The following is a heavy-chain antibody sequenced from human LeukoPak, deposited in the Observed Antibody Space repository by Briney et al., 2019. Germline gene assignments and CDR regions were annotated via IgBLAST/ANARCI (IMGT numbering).Heavy chain of an antibody. V-gene: IGHV4-4*07. CDR1: GGSISSYY. CDR2: IYTSGST. D-gene: IGHD2-15*01. J-gene: IGHJ2*01. CDR3: AAYCSGGSCLDWYFDL. Sequence: SETLSLTCTVSGGSISSYYWSWIRQPAGKGLEWIGRIYTSGSTNYNPSLKSRVTISVDTSKNQFSLKLSSVTAADTAVYYCAAYCSGGSCLDWYFDLWGRGTLVTVSS.